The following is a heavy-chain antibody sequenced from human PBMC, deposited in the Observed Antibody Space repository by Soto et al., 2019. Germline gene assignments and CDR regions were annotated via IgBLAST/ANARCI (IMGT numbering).Heavy chain of an antibody. D-gene: IGHD6-19*01. CDR2: ITGSGDSA. CDR1: GFTFRTYA. J-gene: IGHJ4*02. V-gene: IGHV3-23*01. CDR3: TKDYGAVADF. Sequence: EVQLLESGGGLVQPGESLRLSCAASGFTFRTYAMIWVRQAPGKGLEWVAAITGSGDSAYYAASVKGRFTISRDNSKNTLFVEMNSLRADDTAIYYCTKDYGAVADFWGQGTLITVSS.